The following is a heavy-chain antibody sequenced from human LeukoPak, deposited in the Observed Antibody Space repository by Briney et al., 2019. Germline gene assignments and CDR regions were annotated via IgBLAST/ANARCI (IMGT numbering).Heavy chain of an antibody. CDR2: ISSSSSYI. Sequence: GGSLRLSCAASGFTFSSYSMNWVRQAPGKGLEWVSSISSSSSYIYYADSVKGRFTISRDNAKNSLYLQMNSLRAEDTAVYYCARDLNANYRTRDIGSGSYRPSWGQGTLVTVSS. CDR3: ARDLNANYRTRDIGSGSYRPS. J-gene: IGHJ4*02. D-gene: IGHD3-10*01. CDR1: GFTFSSYS. V-gene: IGHV3-21*01.